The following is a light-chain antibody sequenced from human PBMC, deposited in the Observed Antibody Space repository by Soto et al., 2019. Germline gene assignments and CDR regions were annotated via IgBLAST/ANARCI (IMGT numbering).Light chain of an antibody. J-gene: IGLJ1*01. Sequence: SALTQPASVSGSPGQSITISCTGTSSDVGGYSYVSWYQQHPGKAPKLMIYEVSNRPSGVSNRFSGSKSGNTASLTISGLQAEDEADYYCSSYTSSSTLSFGTGTKLTVL. CDR3: SSYTSSSTLS. CDR1: SSDVGGYSY. V-gene: IGLV2-14*01. CDR2: EVS.